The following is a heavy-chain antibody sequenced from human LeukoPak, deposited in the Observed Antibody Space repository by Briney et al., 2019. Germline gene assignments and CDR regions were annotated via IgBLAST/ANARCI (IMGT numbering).Heavy chain of an antibody. CDR1: EFPFSKAW. V-gene: IGHV3-15*01. CDR3: TSVGFGPYYFDN. Sequence: GGSLRLSCAVAEFPFSKAWMSWVRQAPGKGLEWVGRIKSKTDGGTTDYAAPVKGRLTISRDDSKNTVYLQMNSLKTEDTAVYYCTSVGFGPYYFDNWGQGTLVTVSS. J-gene: IGHJ4*02. D-gene: IGHD3-10*01. CDR2: IKSKTDGGTT.